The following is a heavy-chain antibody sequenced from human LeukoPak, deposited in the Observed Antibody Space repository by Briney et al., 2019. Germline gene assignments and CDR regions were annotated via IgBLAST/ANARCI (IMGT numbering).Heavy chain of an antibody. Sequence: QPGGSLRLSCAASGFTFSNYWMSWVRQAPGKGLEWVSEISGSGANTYYADSVKGRFTISRDNSKNTLYLQMSSLRAEDTAVYYCAKRLAYGSGGSDYFDFWGQGTLVTVSS. V-gene: IGHV3-23*01. CDR1: GFTFSNYW. CDR2: ISGSGANT. CDR3: AKRLAYGSGGSDYFDF. D-gene: IGHD3-10*01. J-gene: IGHJ4*02.